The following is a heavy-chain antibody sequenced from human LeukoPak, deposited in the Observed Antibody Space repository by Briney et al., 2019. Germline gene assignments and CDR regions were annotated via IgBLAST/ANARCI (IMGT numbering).Heavy chain of an antibody. Sequence: ASVKVSCKASGYTFTSYGISWVRQAPGQGLEWMGWISAYNGNTNYAQKLQGRVTMTTDTSTSTAYMELSSLRSEDTAVYYCARDEAPSIAAAAPGLVDPWGQGTLVTVSS. V-gene: IGHV1-18*01. J-gene: IGHJ5*02. D-gene: IGHD6-13*01. CDR2: ISAYNGNT. CDR1: GYTFTSYG. CDR3: ARDEAPSIAAAAPGLVDP.